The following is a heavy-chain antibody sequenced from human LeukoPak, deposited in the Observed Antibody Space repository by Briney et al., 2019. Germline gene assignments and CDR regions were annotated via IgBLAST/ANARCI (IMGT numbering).Heavy chain of an antibody. V-gene: IGHV4-34*01. CDR2: INHSGST. CDR1: GGSFSGYY. Sequence: SETLSLTCAVYGGSFSGYYWSWIRQPPGKGLEWIAEINHSGSTNYNPSLKSRFTISGDTSKNQFSLQLSTVTAEDTAVYYCAGPFFPYGSGSCSYWGQGALVTVFS. D-gene: IGHD3-10*01. CDR3: AGPFFPYGSGSCSY. J-gene: IGHJ4*02.